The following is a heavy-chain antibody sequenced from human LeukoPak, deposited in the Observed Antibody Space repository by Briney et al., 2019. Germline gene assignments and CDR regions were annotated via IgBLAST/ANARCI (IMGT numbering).Heavy chain of an antibody. Sequence: PSETLSLTCTVSGGLISSSSYYWGWIRQPPGKGLEWIGSFYYSESTYYNPSLKSRVTTSVDTSKNKFTLKLSSVTAADTAVYYCARTAGIAVAGSRQYFDYWGQGTLVTVSS. J-gene: IGHJ4*02. V-gene: IGHV4-39*01. CDR1: GGLISSSSYY. CDR2: FYYSEST. CDR3: ARTAGIAVAGSRQYFDY. D-gene: IGHD6-19*01.